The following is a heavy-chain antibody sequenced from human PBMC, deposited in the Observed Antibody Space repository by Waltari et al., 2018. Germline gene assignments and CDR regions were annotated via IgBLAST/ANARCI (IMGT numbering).Heavy chain of an antibody. V-gene: IGHV4-30-4*08. CDR3: ARESRFLEWLPIDY. J-gene: IGHJ4*02. D-gene: IGHD3-3*01. CDR2: IYYSGST. Sequence: QVQLQESGPGLVKPSQTLSLTCTVSGGSIRSGDYYWSWLRQPPGKGLEWIGYIYYSGSTYYNPSLKSRVTISVDTSKNQFSLKLSSVTAADTAVYYCARESRFLEWLPIDYWGQGTLVTVSS. CDR1: GGSIRSGDYY.